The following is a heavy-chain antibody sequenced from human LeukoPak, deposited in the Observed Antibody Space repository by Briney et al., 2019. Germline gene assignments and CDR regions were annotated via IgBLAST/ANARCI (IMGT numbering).Heavy chain of an antibody. D-gene: IGHD2-21*02. Sequence: SEALSLTCAVSGGSISSGGYSWSWIRQPPGKGLEWIGYIYHSGSTYYNPSLKSRVTISVDTSKNQFSLKLSSVTAADTAVYYCASSTPEPYCGGDCYALDYWGQGTLVTVSS. J-gene: IGHJ4*02. CDR3: ASSTPEPYCGGDCYALDY. CDR2: IYHSGST. V-gene: IGHV4-30-2*05. CDR1: GGSISSGGYS.